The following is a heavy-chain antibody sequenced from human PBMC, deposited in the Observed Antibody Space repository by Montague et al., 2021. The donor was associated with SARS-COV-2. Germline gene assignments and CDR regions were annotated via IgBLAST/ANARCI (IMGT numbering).Heavy chain of an antibody. CDR1: GGPITNNIDY. D-gene: IGHD3-22*01. J-gene: IGHJ3*01. CDR2: IYYTGNT. Sequence: SETLSLTCTVSGGPITNNIDYWAWIRQPPGKGLEWIGSIYYTGNTYYNPSLKSRVTISVVTSKNHFTLKLSSVTAAETAVYYCARLKRYFDSSGSPSALDFWGQGTKVTVSS. V-gene: IGHV4-39*02. CDR3: ARLKRYFDSSGSPSALDF.